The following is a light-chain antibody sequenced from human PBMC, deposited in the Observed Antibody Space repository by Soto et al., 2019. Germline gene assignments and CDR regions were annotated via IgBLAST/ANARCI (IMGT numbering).Light chain of an antibody. Sequence: DIQMTQSPSSLSASVGDRVTITCRASQGISNYLAWYQQKPGKVPKLLIYAASTLQSGVPSRFSGSGSGTEFILTISGLQPEDVATYYCQKFNSAPPWTFGQGTKVDIK. CDR1: QGISNY. V-gene: IGKV1-27*01. CDR3: QKFNSAPPWT. CDR2: AAS. J-gene: IGKJ1*01.